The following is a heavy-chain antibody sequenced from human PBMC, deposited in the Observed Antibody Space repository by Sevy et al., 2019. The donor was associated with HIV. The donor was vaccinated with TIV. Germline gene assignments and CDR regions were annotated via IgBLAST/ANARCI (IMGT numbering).Heavy chain of an antibody. D-gene: IGHD2-8*01. CDR3: AREGCTKPHDY. CDR2: LSFGCGEI. Sequence: GGSLRLSCAASGFTFSKYSMSWVRQPPGKGLEWVSTLSFGCGEINHADSVKGRFTISRDNSKNSLYLQMNNQRAEDTAVYYGAREGCTKPHDYWGQGTLVTVSS. V-gene: IGHV3-23*01. CDR1: GFTFSKYS. J-gene: IGHJ4*02.